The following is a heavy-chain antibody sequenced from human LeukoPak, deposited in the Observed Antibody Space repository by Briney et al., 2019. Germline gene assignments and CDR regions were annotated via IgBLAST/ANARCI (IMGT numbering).Heavy chain of an antibody. Sequence: GGSLRLSCAASGFTFSSYSMNWVRQAPGKGLEWVSSISSSSSYIYYADSVEGRFTISRDNAKNSLYLQMNSLRAEDTAVYCARSRGSGSYYGAYWGQGTLVTVSS. CDR2: ISSSSSYI. J-gene: IGHJ4*02. V-gene: IGHV3-21*01. CDR3: ARSRGSGSYYGAY. D-gene: IGHD1-26*01. CDR1: GFTFSSYS.